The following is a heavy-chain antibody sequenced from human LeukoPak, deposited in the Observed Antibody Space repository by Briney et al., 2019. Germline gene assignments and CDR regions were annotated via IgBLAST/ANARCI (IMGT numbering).Heavy chain of an antibody. CDR2: INPNSGGT. D-gene: IGHD3-10*01. CDR1: GYTFTGDY. V-gene: IGHV1-2*02. J-gene: IGHJ3*02. Sequence: ASVKVSCTASGYTFTGDYMHWVPQAPGQGLEWMGWINPNSGGTNYAQKFQGRVTMTRDTSISTAYMELSRLRSDDSAVYYCARGSYQEYAFDIWGQGTMVTVSS. CDR3: ARGSYQEYAFDI.